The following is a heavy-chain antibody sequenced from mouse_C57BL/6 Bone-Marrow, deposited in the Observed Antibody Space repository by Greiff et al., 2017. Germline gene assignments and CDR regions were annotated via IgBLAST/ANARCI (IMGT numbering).Heavy chain of an antibody. CDR1: GFTFSSYA. V-gene: IGHV5-9-1*02. J-gene: IGHJ4*01. CDR3: TRCYYGSSYNCAMDY. D-gene: IGHD1-1*01. CDR2: ISSGGDYI. Sequence: EVMLVESGEGLVKPGGSLKLSCAASGFTFSSYAMSWVRQTPEKRLEWVAYISSGGDYIYYADTVKGRYTISRDNARNTLYLQMSSLKSEDTAMYYCTRCYYGSSYNCAMDYWGQGTSVTVSS.